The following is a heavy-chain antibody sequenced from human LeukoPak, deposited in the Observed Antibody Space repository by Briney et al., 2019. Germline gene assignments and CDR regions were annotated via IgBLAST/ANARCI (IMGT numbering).Heavy chain of an antibody. CDR2: ISSSSSYI. Sequence: GGSLRLSCAASAFTFSSYSMNWVRQAPGKGLEWVSSISSSSSYIYYADSVKGRFTISRDNAKNSLYLQMNSLRAEDTAVYYCAELGITMIGGVWGKGTTVTISS. CDR1: AFTFSSYS. D-gene: IGHD3-10*02. CDR3: AELGITMIGGV. V-gene: IGHV3-21*01. J-gene: IGHJ6*04.